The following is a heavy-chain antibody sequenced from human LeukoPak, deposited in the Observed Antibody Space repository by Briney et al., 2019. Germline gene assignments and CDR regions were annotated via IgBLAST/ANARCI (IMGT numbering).Heavy chain of an antibody. CDR1: GGSISSYS. D-gene: IGHD6-19*01. J-gene: IGHJ1*01. Sequence: SETLSLTCTVSGGSISSYSWSWIRQSPGKGLEWIGSFVTTARTYNPSSKSRVAMSLDTSKNQFSLSLKSLTTADSAIYYCARDTSVASGMQHWGQGTLVTVSS. CDR2: FVTTAR. CDR3: ARDTSVASGMQH. V-gene: IGHV4-59*01.